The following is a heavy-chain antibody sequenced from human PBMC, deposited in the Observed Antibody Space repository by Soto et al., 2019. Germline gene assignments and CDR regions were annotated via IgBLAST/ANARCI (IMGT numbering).Heavy chain of an antibody. CDR1: GGSISSGDYY. D-gene: IGHD3-22*01. CDR3: ARGVGYYSWYFDL. J-gene: IGHJ2*01. Sequence: QVQLQESGPGLVKPSQTLSLTCTVSGGSISSGDYYWSWIRQPPGKGLEWIGYIYYSGSTYYNPSLKSRVXXSXDXXKNQFSLKLSSVTAADTAVYYCARGVGYYSWYFDLWGRGTLVTVSS. V-gene: IGHV4-30-4*01. CDR2: IYYSGST.